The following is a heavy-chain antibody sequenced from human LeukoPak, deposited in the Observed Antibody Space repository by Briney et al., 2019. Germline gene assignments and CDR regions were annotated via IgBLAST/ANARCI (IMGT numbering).Heavy chain of an antibody. CDR2: INHSGST. D-gene: IGHD3-10*01. J-gene: IGHJ4*02. CDR1: GGSFSGYY. V-gene: IGHV4-34*01. CDR3: ARGVYYGSGNYYNVWNY. Sequence: LSETLSLTCAVYGGSFSGYYWSWIRQPPGKGLEWIGEINHSGSTNYNPSLKSRVTISVDTSKNQFSLKLSSVTAADTAVYYCARGVYYGSGNYYNVWNYWGQGTLVTVSS.